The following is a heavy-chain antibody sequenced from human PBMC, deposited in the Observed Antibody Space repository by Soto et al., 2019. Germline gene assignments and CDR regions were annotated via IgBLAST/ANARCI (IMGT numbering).Heavy chain of an antibody. D-gene: IGHD3-10*01. V-gene: IGHV4-30-4*01. Sequence: SETLSLTCTVSGGSISSGDYYWSWIRQPPGKGLEWIGYIYYSGSTYYNLSLKSRVTISVDTSKNQFSLKLSSVTAADTAVYYCARVRERRITMVRGVMPLFDYWGRGTLVTVSS. J-gene: IGHJ4*02. CDR1: GGSISSGDYY. CDR2: IYYSGST. CDR3: ARVRERRITMVRGVMPLFDY.